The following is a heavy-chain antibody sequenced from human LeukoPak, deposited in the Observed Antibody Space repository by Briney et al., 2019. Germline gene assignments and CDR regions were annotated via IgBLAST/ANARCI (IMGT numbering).Heavy chain of an antibody. Sequence: LGGSLRLSCAASGFTFSSYAMSWVREAPGKGLEWVSAISGSGGSTYYADSVKGRFTISRDNSKNTLYLQMNSLRAEDTAVYYCARPTAMVSNFDYWGQGTLVTVSS. CDR1: GFTFSSYA. V-gene: IGHV3-23*01. CDR3: ARPTAMVSNFDY. CDR2: ISGSGGST. D-gene: IGHD5-18*01. J-gene: IGHJ4*02.